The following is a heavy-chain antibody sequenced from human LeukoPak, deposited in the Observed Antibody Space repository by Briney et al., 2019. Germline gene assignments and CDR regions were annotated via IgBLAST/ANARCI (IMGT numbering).Heavy chain of an antibody. CDR1: GDSVSSNGAS. Sequence: SQTLSLTCAISGDSVSSNGASWNWIRQSPSRGLEWLGRTYYRSQQWHSDYAPSVKGRITLNPDTSKNQFSLQLNSVTPEDTAVYYCGRETDFGVVTNWGQGTLVTDSS. D-gene: IGHD3-3*01. V-gene: IGHV6-1*01. CDR2: TYYRSQQWHS. CDR3: GRETDFGVVTN. J-gene: IGHJ4*02.